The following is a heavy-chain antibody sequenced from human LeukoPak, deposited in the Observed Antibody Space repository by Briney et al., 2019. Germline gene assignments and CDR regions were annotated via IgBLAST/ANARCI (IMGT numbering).Heavy chain of an antibody. Sequence: GGSLRLSCAASGFTFRSYAMSWVRQAPGKGLERVSAISGSGGSTYYADSVKGRFTISRDNSRNTLYLQMNSLRAEDTAVYYCAKDIAVAGTHYYGMDVWGQGTTVTVSS. J-gene: IGHJ6*02. V-gene: IGHV3-23*01. CDR3: AKDIAVAGTHYYGMDV. D-gene: IGHD6-19*01. CDR1: GFTFRSYA. CDR2: ISGSGGST.